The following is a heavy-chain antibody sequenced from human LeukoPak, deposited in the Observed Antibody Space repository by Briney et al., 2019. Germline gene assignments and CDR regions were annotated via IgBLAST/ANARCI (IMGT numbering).Heavy chain of an antibody. CDR1: GFTFSDYY. J-gene: IGHJ4*02. CDR2: ISSSGSTI. Sequence: PGGSLRLSCAASGFTFSDYYMSWIRQAPGKGLEWVSYISSSGSTIYYADSVKGRFTISRDNSKNTLYLQMNSLGAEDTAKYYCARDTSMRSNDYWGQGILVTVSS. CDR3: ARDTSMRSNDY. D-gene: IGHD2/OR15-2a*01. V-gene: IGHV3-11*01.